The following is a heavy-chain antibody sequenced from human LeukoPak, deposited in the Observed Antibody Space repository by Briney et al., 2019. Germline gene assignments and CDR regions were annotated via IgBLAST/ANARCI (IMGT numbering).Heavy chain of an antibody. Sequence: PSETLSLTCTVTGDSISSSGNFWAWIRQPPGKGLEWIGNIYYSEITYSNPSLKSQVSISIDTSKNQFSLRLTSVTAGDTAVYFCARQTGSGLFILPGGQGTLVTVSS. CDR2: IYYSEIT. D-gene: IGHD3/OR15-3a*01. V-gene: IGHV4-39*01. CDR3: ARQTGSGLFILP. J-gene: IGHJ4*02. CDR1: GDSISSSGNF.